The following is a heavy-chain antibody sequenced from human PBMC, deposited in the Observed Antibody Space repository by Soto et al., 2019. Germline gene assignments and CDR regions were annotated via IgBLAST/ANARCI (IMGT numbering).Heavy chain of an antibody. CDR2: ISHSGST. Sequence: SETLSLTRTVSSGSIRSKRGSLGPPPPGKGLELIGEISHSGSTNYNPSLKSRVTISVDKSKNQFSLKLSSVTAADTAVYHCARVFAGRSSPDAFDIWGQGTMVTVSS. J-gene: IGHJ3*02. CDR3: ARVFAGRSSPDAFDI. D-gene: IGHD3-3*01. CDR1: SGSIRSKR. V-gene: IGHV4-4*02.